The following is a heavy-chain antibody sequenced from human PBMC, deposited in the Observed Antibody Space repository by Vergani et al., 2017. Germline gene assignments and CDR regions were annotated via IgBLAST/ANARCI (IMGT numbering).Heavy chain of an antibody. Sequence: QVQLVQSGAEVKKPGSSVKVSCKASGGTFSSYTISWVRQATGQGLEWMGRIIPILGIANYAQKFQGRVTITADKSTSTAYMELSSLRSEDTAVYYCARDSVASAAFDIWGQGTMVTVSS. V-gene: IGHV1-69*08. CDR3: ARDSVASAAFDI. D-gene: IGHD6-19*01. CDR1: GGTFSSYT. J-gene: IGHJ3*02. CDR2: IIPILGIA.